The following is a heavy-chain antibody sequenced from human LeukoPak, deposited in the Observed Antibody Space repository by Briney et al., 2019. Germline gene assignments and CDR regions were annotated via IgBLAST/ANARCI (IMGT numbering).Heavy chain of an antibody. CDR1: GFTFSSYW. CDR2: INTDGSST. Sequence: GGSLRLSCAASGFTFSSYWMHWVRQAPGKGLVWVSRINTDGSSTSYADSVKGRFTISRDNSKNTLYLQMNSPRAEDTAVYYCAKSDYYDSSGHPSSFEYWGQGTLVTVSS. V-gene: IGHV3-74*01. J-gene: IGHJ4*02. D-gene: IGHD3-22*01. CDR3: AKSDYYDSSGHPSSFEY.